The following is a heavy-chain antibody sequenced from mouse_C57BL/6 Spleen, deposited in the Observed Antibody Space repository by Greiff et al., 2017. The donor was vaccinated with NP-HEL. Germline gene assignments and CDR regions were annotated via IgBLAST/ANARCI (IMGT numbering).Heavy chain of an antibody. V-gene: IGHV1-55*01. CDR2: IYPGSGST. J-gene: IGHJ1*03. CDR3: ARSGYYGSSYVWYFDV. Sequence: VKLMEPGAELVKPGASVKMSCKASGYTFTSYWITWVKQRPGQGLEWIGDIYPGSGSTNYNEKFKSKATLTVDTSSSTAYMQLSSLTSEDSAVYYCARSGYYGSSYVWYFDVWGTGTTVTVSS. D-gene: IGHD1-1*01. CDR1: GYTFTSYW.